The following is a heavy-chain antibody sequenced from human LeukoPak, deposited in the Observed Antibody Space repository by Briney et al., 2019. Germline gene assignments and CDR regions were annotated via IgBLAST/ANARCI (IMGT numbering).Heavy chain of an antibody. CDR1: GFTFSSYA. CDR2: ISGSGGST. Sequence: HAGGSLRLSCAASGFTFSSYAMSWVRQAPGKGLEWVSAISGSGGSTYYADSVKGRLTISRDNSKNTLYLQMNSLRAEDTAVYHCAKGPDTVATFFDYWGQGTLVTVSS. CDR3: AKGPDTVATFFDY. J-gene: IGHJ4*02. D-gene: IGHD5-12*01. V-gene: IGHV3-23*01.